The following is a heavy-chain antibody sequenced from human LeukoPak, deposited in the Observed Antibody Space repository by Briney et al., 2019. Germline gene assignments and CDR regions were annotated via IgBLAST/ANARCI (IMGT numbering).Heavy chain of an antibody. Sequence: QSGGSLRLSCAASGFTFSSYAMSWVRQAPGKGLEWVSAISGSGGSTYYADSVKGRFTISRDNSKNALYLQMNSLRPEDTAVYYCARDREGYCSGGTCYPYYFDYWGQGTLVTVSS. CDR2: ISGSGGST. V-gene: IGHV3-23*01. CDR1: GFTFSSYA. J-gene: IGHJ4*02. D-gene: IGHD2-15*01. CDR3: ARDREGYCSGGTCYPYYFDY.